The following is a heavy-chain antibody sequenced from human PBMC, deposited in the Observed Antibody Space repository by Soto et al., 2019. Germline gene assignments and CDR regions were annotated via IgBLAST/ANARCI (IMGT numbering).Heavy chain of an antibody. V-gene: IGHV1-8*01. Sequence: ASVKVSCNASGYTFTSYHVNWVRQATGQGLEWMGWMNPNSGNTGYAQKFQGRVTMTRNTSISTAYMELSSLRSEDTAVYYCARRRGVQAHWFDPWGQGTLVTVSS. D-gene: IGHD3-10*01. J-gene: IGHJ5*02. CDR2: MNPNSGNT. CDR3: ARRRGVQAHWFDP. CDR1: GYTFTSYH.